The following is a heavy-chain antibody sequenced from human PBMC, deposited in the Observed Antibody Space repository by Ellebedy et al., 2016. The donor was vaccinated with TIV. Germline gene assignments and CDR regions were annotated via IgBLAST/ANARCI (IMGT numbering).Heavy chain of an antibody. V-gene: IGHV4-59*08. J-gene: IGHJ4*02. CDR3: ARGVRYSSSPRHFDY. CDR1: GGSFSGYY. CDR2: IYYSGST. Sequence: GSLRLSCAVYGGSFSGYYWSWIRQPPGKGLEWIGYIYYSGSTNYNPSLKSRVTISVDTSKNQFSLKLSSVTAADTAVYYCARGVRYSSSPRHFDYWGQGTLVTVSS. D-gene: IGHD6-6*01.